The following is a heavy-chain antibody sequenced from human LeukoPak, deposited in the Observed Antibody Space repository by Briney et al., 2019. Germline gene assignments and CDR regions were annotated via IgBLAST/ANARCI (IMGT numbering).Heavy chain of an antibody. Sequence: GGSLRLSCAASGFTFSSYWMHWVRQAPGKGLVWVSRINSDGSSTSYADSVKGRFTISRDNAKNSLYLQMDSLRAEDTAVYYCAREEVRYSSPPIDYWGQGTLVTVSS. J-gene: IGHJ4*02. CDR2: INSDGSST. CDR1: GFTFSSYW. D-gene: IGHD3-10*01. V-gene: IGHV3-74*01. CDR3: AREEVRYSSPPIDY.